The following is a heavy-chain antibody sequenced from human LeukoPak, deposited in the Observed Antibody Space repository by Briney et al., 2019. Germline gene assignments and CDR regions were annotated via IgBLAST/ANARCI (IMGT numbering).Heavy chain of an antibody. D-gene: IGHD3-3*01. V-gene: IGHV3-15*01. CDR1: GFTFSNAW. CDR3: TTANYDFWSGWDDAFDI. CDR2: IKSKTDGGTT. Sequence: PGGSLRLSCAASGFTFSNAWMSWVRQAPGKGLEWVGRIKSKTDGGTTDYAAPVKGRFTISRDDSKNTLYLQMNSLKTEDTAVYYCTTANYDFWSGWDDAFDIWGQGAMVTVSS. J-gene: IGHJ3*02.